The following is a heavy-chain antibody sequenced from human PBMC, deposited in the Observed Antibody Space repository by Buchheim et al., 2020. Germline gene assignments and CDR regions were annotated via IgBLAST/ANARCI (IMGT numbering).Heavy chain of an antibody. CDR3: VGSSGRPDY. CDR2: NDSDGTNT. Sequence: EVQLVESGGGLIQPGGSLRLSCAASGFTFSSHWMHWVRQAPGKGLVWVARNDSDGTNTVYADSVKGRFTISRDNCKNTLYLQMDSLRAEDTAVYHCVGSSGRPDYWGQGTL. D-gene: IGHD6-19*01. CDR1: GFTFSSHW. J-gene: IGHJ4*02. V-gene: IGHV3-74*01.